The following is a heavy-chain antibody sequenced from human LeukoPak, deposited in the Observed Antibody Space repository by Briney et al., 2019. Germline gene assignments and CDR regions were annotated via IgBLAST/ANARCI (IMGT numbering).Heavy chain of an antibody. V-gene: IGHV3-23*01. CDR1: GLTFSSYA. CDR3: ARGRYCNGGSCSGSYFDY. CDR2: ISGSGGST. D-gene: IGHD2-15*01. Sequence: GGSLRLSCAASGLTFSSYAMSWVRQAPGKGLEWVSGISGSGGSTYYADSVKGRFTISRDNSKNTLYLQMNSLRAEDTALYCCARGRYCNGGSCSGSYFDYWGQGTLVTVSS. J-gene: IGHJ4*02.